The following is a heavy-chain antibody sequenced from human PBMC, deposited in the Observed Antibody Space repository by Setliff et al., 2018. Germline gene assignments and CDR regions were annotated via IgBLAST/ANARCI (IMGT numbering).Heavy chain of an antibody. Sequence: ASVKVSCKTSGYPFGGYYIYWIRQAPGQGLEWMGWIDPKSGRTKYAVKFQGRVTMTRDTSISTIYIEVSSLTSDDTAMYYCAKQGDLAFDYRGQGTQVTVSS. CDR3: AKQGDLAFDY. D-gene: IGHD3-16*01. CDR2: IDPKSGRT. CDR1: GYPFGGYY. V-gene: IGHV1-2*02. J-gene: IGHJ4*02.